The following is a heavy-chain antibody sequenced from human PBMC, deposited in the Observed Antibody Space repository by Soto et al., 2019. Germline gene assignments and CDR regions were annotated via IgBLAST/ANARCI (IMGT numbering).Heavy chain of an antibody. CDR2: IHHSGST. J-gene: IGHJ6*03. CDR3: ARGGYYFYMDV. V-gene: IGHV4-4*02. CDR1: GGSISISNW. D-gene: IGHD1-26*01. Sequence: QVQLQESGPGLVKPSETLSLTCAVSGGSISISNWWSWVRQTPGKGLEWIGQIHHSGSTNYSPSLTSLVTISVDKSKNQFSLKMNSVTAADTAVYYCARGGYYFYMDVWGKGTTVTVSS.